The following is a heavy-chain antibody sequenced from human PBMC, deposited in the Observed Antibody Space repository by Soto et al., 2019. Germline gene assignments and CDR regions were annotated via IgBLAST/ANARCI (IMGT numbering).Heavy chain of an antibody. CDR3: ATSDSSGWYVFDY. V-gene: IGHV1-24*01. CDR2: FDPEDGET. D-gene: IGHD6-19*01. J-gene: IGHJ4*02. Sequence: ASVKVSCKASGGTFSSYAISWVRQAPGQGLEWMGGFDPEDGETIYAQKFQGRVTMTEDTSTDTAYMELSSLRSEDTAVYYCATSDSSGWYVFDYWGQGTLVTVSS. CDR1: GGTFSSYA.